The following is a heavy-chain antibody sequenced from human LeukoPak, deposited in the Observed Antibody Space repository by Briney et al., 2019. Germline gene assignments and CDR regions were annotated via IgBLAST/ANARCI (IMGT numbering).Heavy chain of an antibody. J-gene: IGHJ4*02. V-gene: IGHV2-5*01. CDR2: IYWNDDK. CDR3: AHRTRIIRDSSGCSDY. CDR1: GFSLSTSGVG. Sequence: SGPTLVNPTQTLTLTCTFSGFSLSTSGVGVGWIRQPPGKALEWLALIYWNDDKRYSPSLKSRLTITKDTSKNQVVLTMTNMDPVDTATYYCAHRTRIIRDSSGCSDYWGQGTLVTVSS. D-gene: IGHD3-22*01.